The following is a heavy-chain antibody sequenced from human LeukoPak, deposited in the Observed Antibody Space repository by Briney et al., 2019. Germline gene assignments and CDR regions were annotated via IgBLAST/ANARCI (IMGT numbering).Heavy chain of an antibody. Sequence: GGSLRLSCAASGFTFSSYAMHWVRQAPGKGLKWVAVISYDGSNKYYADSVKGRFTISRDNSKNTLYLQMNSLRAEDTAVYYCAREPDCGGDCYPVYFDYWGQGTLVTVSS. V-gene: IGHV3-30-3*01. D-gene: IGHD2-21*02. CDR1: GFTFSSYA. CDR2: ISYDGSNK. CDR3: AREPDCGGDCYPVYFDY. J-gene: IGHJ4*02.